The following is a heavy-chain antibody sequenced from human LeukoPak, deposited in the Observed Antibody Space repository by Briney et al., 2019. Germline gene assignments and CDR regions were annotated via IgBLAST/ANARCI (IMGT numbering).Heavy chain of an antibody. CDR1: GGSFSGYY. D-gene: IGHD3-16*02. CDR2: INHSGST. CDR3: ARASYYDYVWGSYRPLYYFDY. J-gene: IGHJ4*02. V-gene: IGHV4-34*01. Sequence: TTSETLSLTCAVYGGSFSGYYWSWIRQPPGKGLEWIGEINHSGSTNYNPSLKSRVTISVDTSKNQFSLKLSSVTAADTAVYYCARASYYDYVWGSYRPLYYFDYWGQGTLVTVCS.